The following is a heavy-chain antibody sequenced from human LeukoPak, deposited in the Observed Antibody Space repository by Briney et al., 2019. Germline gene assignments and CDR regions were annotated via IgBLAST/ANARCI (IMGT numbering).Heavy chain of an antibody. J-gene: IGHJ5*02. V-gene: IGHV4-4*07. CDR2: IYTSGST. D-gene: IGHD3-10*01. CDR1: GGSISSYY. Sequence: SETLSLTCTVSGGSISSYYWSWIRQPAGKGLEWIGRIYTSGSTNYNPSLKSRVTMSVDTSKNQFSLKLSSVTAADTAVYYCAREKRDYYGSGSYYLNWFDPWGQGTLVTVSS. CDR3: AREKRDYYGSGSYYLNWFDP.